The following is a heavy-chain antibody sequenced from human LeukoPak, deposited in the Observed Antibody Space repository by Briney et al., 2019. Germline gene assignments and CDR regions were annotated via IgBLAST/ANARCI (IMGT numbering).Heavy chain of an antibody. Sequence: GGSLRLSCAASGFMFSTYAMFWVRQAPGKGLEYVSAISNNGVGTYYANSVKGRFTISRDNSKNTLYLQVGSLRAEDMAVYYCARAQGSSGSPDYWGQGTLVSVSS. CDR3: ARAQGSSGSPDY. D-gene: IGHD3-22*01. CDR1: GFMFSTYA. CDR2: ISNNGVGT. J-gene: IGHJ4*02. V-gene: IGHV3-64*01.